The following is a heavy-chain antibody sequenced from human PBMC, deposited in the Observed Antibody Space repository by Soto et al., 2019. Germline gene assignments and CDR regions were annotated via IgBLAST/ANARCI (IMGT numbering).Heavy chain of an antibody. CDR2: ILTAFVTT. CDR1: GDTFNSYV. D-gene: IGHD5-18*01. J-gene: IGHJ4*02. Sequence: QVQLVQSGPEVKKPGSSVKVSCKASGDTFNSYVITWVRQAPGQGLEWLGGILTAFVTTSYAQNFQDRLTITADEAATTDHMELSSLTSDDTAMYYCTRSYGYTFGGSLDNWGQGTLVTVSS. V-gene: IGHV1-69*01. CDR3: TRSYGYTFGGSLDN.